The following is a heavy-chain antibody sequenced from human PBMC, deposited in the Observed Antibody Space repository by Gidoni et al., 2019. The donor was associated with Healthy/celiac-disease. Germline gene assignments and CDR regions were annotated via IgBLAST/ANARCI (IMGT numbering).Heavy chain of an antibody. CDR2: IYYRGST. CDR3: ASNSGSYFFDY. V-gene: IGHV4-59*01. J-gene: IGHJ4*02. Sequence: QVQLQESGPGLVKPSETLSLTCTVSGGSISSYYWSWIRQPPGKGLEGIGYIYYRGSTNYKPSLKSRVTISVETSKNQFSLKLSSVTAADKAVYYCASNSGSYFFDYWGQGTLVTVSS. D-gene: IGHD1-26*01. CDR1: GGSISSYY.